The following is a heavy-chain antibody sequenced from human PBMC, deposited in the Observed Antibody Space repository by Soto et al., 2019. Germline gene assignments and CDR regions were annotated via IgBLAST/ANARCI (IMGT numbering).Heavy chain of an antibody. CDR2: INHGGRT. CDR3: ARGRVTNYYYYGADV. V-gene: IGHV4-34*02. CDR1: GEPFTDHF. Sequence: QVQLQQWGAGLLKPSETLSLTCAVSGEPFTDHFCTWIRQAPGKGLEWIGEINHGGRTYFNPSLKSRVTLSVDTSKNKFTLMLVSLTAADTGVYYCARGRVTNYYYYGADVWGQGTTVTVSS. J-gene: IGHJ6*02. D-gene: IGHD2-8*01.